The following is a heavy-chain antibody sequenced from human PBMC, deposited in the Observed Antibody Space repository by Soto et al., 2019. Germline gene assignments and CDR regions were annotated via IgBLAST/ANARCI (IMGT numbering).Heavy chain of an antibody. V-gene: IGHV3-48*01. J-gene: IGHJ4*01. CDR1: GLNVSTYR. Sequence: GGSLILSPAATGLNVSTYRMNWVRHAPGKGLEWISYINSRSSNIYCADSVKGRFTISRDNAKNSLYLQVNSLRAEDTAVYFCARSYVGLATQPDYWGHGTLVTVSS. D-gene: IGHD1-26*01. CDR2: INSRSSNI. CDR3: ARSYVGLATQPDY.